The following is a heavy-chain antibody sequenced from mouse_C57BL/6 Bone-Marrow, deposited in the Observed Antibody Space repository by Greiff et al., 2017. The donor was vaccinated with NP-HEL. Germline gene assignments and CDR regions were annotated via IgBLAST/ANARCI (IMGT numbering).Heavy chain of an antibody. CDR1: GFNFKDDY. J-gene: IGHJ1*03. CDR2: IHPDNGGT. Sequence: EVKLMEPGAELVRPGASVKLSCTASGFNFKDDYMHWVKQRPEQGLEWIGWIHPDNGGTEYASKFKGKATLTVDTSSNTAYLQLSRLTSEDAAVYYCTTCAFSTAYWYFDFWGTGTTVTVSS. D-gene: IGHD1-1*01. CDR3: TTCAFSTAYWYFDF. V-gene: IGHV14-4*01.